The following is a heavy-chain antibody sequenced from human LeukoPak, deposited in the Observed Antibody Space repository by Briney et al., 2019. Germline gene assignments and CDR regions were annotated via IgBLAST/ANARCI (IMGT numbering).Heavy chain of an antibody. Sequence: GGSLRLSCAASGFTFSSYSMNWVRQAPGKGLEWVSSISSSSSYIYYADSVKGRFTISRDNAKNSLYLQMNSLRAEDTAVSYCARGSGIAAAARAPDYWGQGTLVTVSS. CDR1: GFTFSSYS. CDR3: ARGSGIAAAARAPDY. CDR2: ISSSSSYI. J-gene: IGHJ4*02. V-gene: IGHV3-21*01. D-gene: IGHD6-13*01.